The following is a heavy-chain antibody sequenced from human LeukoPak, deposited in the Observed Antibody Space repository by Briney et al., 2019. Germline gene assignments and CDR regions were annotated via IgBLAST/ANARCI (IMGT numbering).Heavy chain of an antibody. J-gene: IGHJ4*02. V-gene: IGHV3-21*01. D-gene: IGHD3-10*01. CDR1: GFTFSSYS. CDR3: ARDRRYNGSGSYQPVDY. Sequence: GGSLRLSCAASGFTFSSYSMNWVRQAPGKGLEWVSSISSSSSYIYYADSVKGRFTISRDNAKNSLHLQMNSLRAEDTAVYYCARDRRYNGSGSYQPVDYWGQGTLVTVSS. CDR2: ISSSSSYI.